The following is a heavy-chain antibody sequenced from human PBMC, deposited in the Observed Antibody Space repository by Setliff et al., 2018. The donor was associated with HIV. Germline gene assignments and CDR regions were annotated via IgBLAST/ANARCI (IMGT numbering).Heavy chain of an antibody. J-gene: IGHJ3*02. Sequence: SETLSLTCTVYGASISNSNSYWGWIRQPPGKRLEWLGSIYSSGSPSYNPSLSSRLTISVDTSKNHVSLRLSSVTAADTAVYYCATRYCSSTSCYAYDAFDIWGQGTMVTVSS. CDR1: GASISNSNSY. CDR2: IYSSGSP. CDR3: ATRYCSSTSCYAYDAFDI. D-gene: IGHD2-2*01. V-gene: IGHV4-39*02.